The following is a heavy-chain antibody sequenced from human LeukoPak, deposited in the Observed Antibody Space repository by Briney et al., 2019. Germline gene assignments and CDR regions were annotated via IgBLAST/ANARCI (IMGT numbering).Heavy chain of an antibody. Sequence: PGGSPRLSCAASGFTFSSYAMSWVRQAPGKGLEWVSAISGRGGSTYYADSVKGRFTISRDNSKNTLYLQMNSLRAEDTAVYYCAKGNSSSWYAPLDYWGQGTLVTVSS. CDR3: AKGNSSSWYAPLDY. CDR1: GFTFSSYA. CDR2: ISGRGGST. D-gene: IGHD6-13*01. J-gene: IGHJ4*02. V-gene: IGHV3-23*01.